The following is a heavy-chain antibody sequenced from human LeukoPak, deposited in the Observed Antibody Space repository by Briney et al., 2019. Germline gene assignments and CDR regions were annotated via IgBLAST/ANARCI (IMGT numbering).Heavy chain of an antibody. CDR2: ISYDGSNK. Sequence: GGSLRLSCAASGFTFSSYAMHWVRQAPGKGLEWVAVISYDGSNKYYADSVKGRFTISRDNSKNTLYLQMNSLRAEDTAVYYCAGINDAFDIWGQGTMVTVSS. V-gene: IGHV3-30-3*01. J-gene: IGHJ3*02. CDR1: GFTFSSYA. CDR3: AGINDAFDI.